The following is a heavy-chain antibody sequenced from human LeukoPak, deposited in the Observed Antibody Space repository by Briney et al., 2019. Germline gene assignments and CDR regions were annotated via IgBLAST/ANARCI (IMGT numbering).Heavy chain of an antibody. CDR3: ASTKAWLAFDI. CDR2: IHHSMNA. V-gene: IGHV4-61*01. J-gene: IGHJ3*02. D-gene: IGHD6-19*01. CDR1: GGSISSSSYY. Sequence: PSETLSLTCTVSGGSISSSSYYWSWIRQPPGKGLEWIGFIHHSMNANYNPSLKSRVTILLDTSKKQISLKLTSVTAADTALYYCASTKAWLAFDIWGQGTMVTVSS.